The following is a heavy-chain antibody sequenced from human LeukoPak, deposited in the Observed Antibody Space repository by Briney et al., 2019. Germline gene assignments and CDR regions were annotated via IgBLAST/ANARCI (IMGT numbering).Heavy chain of an antibody. CDR1: GFTLSSYD. CDR3: ARGALDRGVITDYYYYGMDV. V-gene: IGHV3-13*05. J-gene: IGHJ6*04. D-gene: IGHD3-10*01. CDR2: LGTAGDP. Sequence: PGGSLRLSCAASGFTLSSYDMHWVRQATGKGLEWVSALGTAGDPYYPGSVKGRFTISRENAKNSLYLQMNSLRAGDTAVYYCARGALDRGVITDYYYYGMDVWGKGTTVTVSS.